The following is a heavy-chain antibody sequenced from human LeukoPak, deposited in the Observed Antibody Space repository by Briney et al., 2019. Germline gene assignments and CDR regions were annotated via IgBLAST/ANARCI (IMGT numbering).Heavy chain of an antibody. J-gene: IGHJ4*02. D-gene: IGHD2-15*01. CDR2: ISSNGGST. Sequence: PGGSLRLSCAASGSTFSSYAMHWVRQAPGKGLEYVSAISSNGGSTYYANSVKGRFTISRDNSKNTLYLQMGSLRAEDMAVYYCARGRYCSGGSCYSDYWGQGTLVTVSS. V-gene: IGHV3-64*01. CDR1: GSTFSSYA. CDR3: ARGRYCSGGSCYSDY.